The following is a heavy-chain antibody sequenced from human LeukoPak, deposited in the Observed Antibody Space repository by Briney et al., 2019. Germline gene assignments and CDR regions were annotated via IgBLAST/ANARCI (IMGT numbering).Heavy chain of an antibody. V-gene: IGHV1-2*02. CDR3: ASDGDITMVRGATDY. CDR2: INPNSGGT. J-gene: IGHJ4*02. CDR1: GYTFTGYY. D-gene: IGHD3-10*01. Sequence: GASVKVSCKASGYTFTGYYMHWVRQAPGQGLEWMGWINPNSGGTNYAQKFQGRVTMTRDTSISTAYMELSRLRSDDTAVYYCASDGDITMVRGATDYWGQGTLVTVSS.